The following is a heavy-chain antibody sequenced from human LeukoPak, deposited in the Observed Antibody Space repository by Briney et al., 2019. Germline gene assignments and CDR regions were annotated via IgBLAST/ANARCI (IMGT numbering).Heavy chain of an antibody. D-gene: IGHD5-18*01. V-gene: IGHV5-51*01. CDR2: IYPGDSDT. Sequence: GESLKISCKGSGYRFTSYWIGWVRPMPGKGLEWMGIIYPGDSDTRYSPSFQGQVTISADKSISTAYLQWSSLKASDTAMYYCARQGYSSALWFDPWGQGTLVTVSS. CDR1: GYRFTSYW. CDR3: ARQGYSSALWFDP. J-gene: IGHJ5*02.